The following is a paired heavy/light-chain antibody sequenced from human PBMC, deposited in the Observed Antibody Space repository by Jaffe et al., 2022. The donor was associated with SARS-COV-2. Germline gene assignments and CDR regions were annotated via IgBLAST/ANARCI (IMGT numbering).Light chain of an antibody. CDR2: QDS. V-gene: IGLV3-1*01. Sequence: SYELTQPPSVSVSPGQTASITCSGDKLGDKYACWYQQKPGQSPVLVIYQDSKRPSGIPERLSGSNSGNTATLTISGTQAMDEADYYCQAWDSSTVVFGGGTKLTVL. CDR3: QAWDSSTVV. J-gene: IGLJ2*01. CDR1: KLGDKY.
Heavy chain of an antibody. J-gene: IGHJ6*02. CDR3: ARLGGYGGDSVDPAGIYYYGMDV. D-gene: IGHD2-21*02. V-gene: IGHV3-21*01. Sequence: EVQLVESGGGLVKPGGSLRLSCAASGFTFSSYSMKWVRQAPGKGLEWVSSISSSSNYIYYADSVKGRFTISRDNAKNSLYLQMNSLRAEDTAVYYCARLGGYGGDSVDPAGIYYYGMDVWGQGTTVTVSS. CDR1: GFTFSSYS. CDR2: ISSSSNYI.